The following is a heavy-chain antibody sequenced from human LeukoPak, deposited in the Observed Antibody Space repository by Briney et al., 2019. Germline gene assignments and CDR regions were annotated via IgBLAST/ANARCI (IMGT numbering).Heavy chain of an antibody. CDR3: AREYVAFDY. D-gene: IGHD2-21*01. CDR2: ISSSSNTI. V-gene: IGHV3-48*01. Sequence: GGSLRLSCAASGFTFSTNGMVWVRQAPGKGLEWVSYISSSSNTIQYADSVKGRFTISRDNAKNSLYLQMNSLRAEDMAVYYCAREYVAFDYWGQGALVTVSS. J-gene: IGHJ4*02. CDR1: GFTFSTNG.